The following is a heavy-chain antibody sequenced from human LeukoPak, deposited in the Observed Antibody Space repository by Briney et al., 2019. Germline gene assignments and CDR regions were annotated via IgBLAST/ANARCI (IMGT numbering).Heavy chain of an antibody. D-gene: IGHD2-15*01. J-gene: IGHJ4*02. CDR1: GFTFSSHG. CDR2: IKSKTAGGTT. V-gene: IGHV3-15*07. CDR3: SQGSGQYYDY. Sequence: GGSLRLSCAASGFTFSSHGMHWVRQAPGKGLEWVGRIKSKTAGGTTDFAAPVKGRFTISRDDSKNTLYLQMNSLTSEDTGVYYCSQGSGQYYDYWGQGTLVTVSS.